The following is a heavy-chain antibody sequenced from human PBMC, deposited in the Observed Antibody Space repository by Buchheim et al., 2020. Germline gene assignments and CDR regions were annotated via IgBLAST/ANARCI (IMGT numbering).Heavy chain of an antibody. CDR2: INSDGSNT. J-gene: IGHJ4*02. V-gene: IGHV3-74*01. Sequence: EVQLVESGGVLVQPGGSLRLSCAASGFTFSSSWMHWVRQPPGKGLVWVSRINSDGSNTLYADSVKGRFTVPRDNANTPLYLPMNSLRVEDTAVYYCGANLDYWGQGTL. CDR1: GFTFSSSW. CDR3: GANLDY.